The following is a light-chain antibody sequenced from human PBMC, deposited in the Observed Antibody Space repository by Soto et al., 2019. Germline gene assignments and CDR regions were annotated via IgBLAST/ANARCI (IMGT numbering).Light chain of an antibody. Sequence: QSALTQPPSASGSPGQSVTISCTGTSSDVGGYNYVSWYQQHPGKAPKLMIYEVSERPSGVPDRVSGSKSSNTASLTVSGLQAEDEDDYYCSSYAGSNNFVFGTGTKVTVL. J-gene: IGLJ1*01. CDR3: SSYAGSNNFV. CDR2: EVS. CDR1: SSDVGGYNY. V-gene: IGLV2-8*01.